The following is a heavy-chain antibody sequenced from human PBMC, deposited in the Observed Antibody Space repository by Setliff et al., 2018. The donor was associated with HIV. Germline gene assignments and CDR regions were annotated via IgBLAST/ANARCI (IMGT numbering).Heavy chain of an antibody. CDR1: GDTFTTYN. D-gene: IGHD3-22*01. V-gene: IGHV1-46*01. Sequence: ASVKVSCKAPGDTFTTYNIHWVRQAPGQGLEWVGIIDPGGRTTTYAQRFQGKVTLTSDTSTSTVYMELSSVAPEDTAVYYCARAYSSSSPFYYGMDVWGQGTTVTVSS. CDR2: IDPGGRTT. CDR3: ARAYSSSSPFYYGMDV. J-gene: IGHJ6*02.